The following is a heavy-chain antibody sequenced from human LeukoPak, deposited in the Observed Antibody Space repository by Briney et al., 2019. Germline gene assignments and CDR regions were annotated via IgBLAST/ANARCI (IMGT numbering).Heavy chain of an antibody. J-gene: IGHJ6*04. Sequence: GGSLRLSCAASGFIFSSYSMNWVRQVPGKGLEWVSSITSSSNYINYADSVKGRFTISRDNAKNSLYLQMNSLIVEDTALYYCAREGIAGPKDVWGKGTTVTVSS. CDR1: GFIFSSYS. CDR2: ITSSSNYI. CDR3: AREGIAGPKDV. D-gene: IGHD6-13*01. V-gene: IGHV3-21*01.